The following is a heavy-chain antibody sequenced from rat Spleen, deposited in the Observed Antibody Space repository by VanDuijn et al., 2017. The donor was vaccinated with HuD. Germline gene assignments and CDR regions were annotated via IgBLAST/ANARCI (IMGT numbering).Heavy chain of an antibody. CDR3: ARADSYRFAY. J-gene: IGHJ3*01. D-gene: IGHD1-1*01. V-gene: IGHV4-2*01. CDR2: INKDSRKI. CDR1: GFNFNDYW. Sequence: EVKLVESGGGLVQPGRPLKLSCAASGFNFNDYWMGWVRQAPGKGLEWIGEINKDSRKINYIPSLKEKFTISRDNAQNTLYLQMSKLGSEDTAIYYCARADSYRFAYWGQGSLVTVSS.